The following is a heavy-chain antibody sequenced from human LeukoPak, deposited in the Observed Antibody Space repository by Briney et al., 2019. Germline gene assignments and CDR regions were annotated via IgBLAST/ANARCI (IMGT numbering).Heavy chain of an antibody. CDR1: GYTFTGYY. CDR2: INPNSGGT. Sequence: ASVTVSCKASGYTFTGYYMHWVRQAPGQGLEWMGWINPNSGGTNYAQKFQGRVTMTRDTSISTAYMELSRLRSDDTAVYYCARGDYCSGGSCPPGDYWGQGTLVTVSS. D-gene: IGHD2-15*01. V-gene: IGHV1-2*02. CDR3: ARGDYCSGGSCPPGDY. J-gene: IGHJ4*02.